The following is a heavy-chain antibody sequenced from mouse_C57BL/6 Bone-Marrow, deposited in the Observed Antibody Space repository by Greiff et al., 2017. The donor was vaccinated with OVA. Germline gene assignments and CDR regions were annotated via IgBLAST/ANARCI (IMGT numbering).Heavy chain of an antibody. CDR3: ARENSNYSYWYFDV. CDR1: GYSITSGYY. V-gene: IGHV3-6*01. J-gene: IGHJ1*03. CDR2: ISYDGSN. D-gene: IGHD2-5*01. Sequence: EVKLMESGPGLVKPSQSLSLTCSVTGYSITSGYYWNWIRQFPGNKLEWMGYISYDGSNNYNPSLKNRISITRDTSKNQFCLKLNSVTTEDTATYYGARENSNYSYWYFDVWGTGTTVTVSS.